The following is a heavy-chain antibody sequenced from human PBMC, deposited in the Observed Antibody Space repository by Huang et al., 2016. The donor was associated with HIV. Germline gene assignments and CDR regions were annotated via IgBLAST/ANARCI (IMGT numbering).Heavy chain of an antibody. CDR3: ARDPRIQSWLNFFDY. D-gene: IGHD3-22*01. V-gene: IGHV3-74*01. CDR1: GFSISSYW. CDR2: SNMDGSST. J-gene: IGHJ4*02. Sequence: EVQLVESGGGLVQPGGSLRLSCAASGFSISSYWMHWVRQAPGKGLVWVSRSNMDGSSTSYADSVKGRFTIARDNAKNTLYLQMNSLRAEDTAVYYCARDPRIQSWLNFFDYWGQGTLVSVSS.